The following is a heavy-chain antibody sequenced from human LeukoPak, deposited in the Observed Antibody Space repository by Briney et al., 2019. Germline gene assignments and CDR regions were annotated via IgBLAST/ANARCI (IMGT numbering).Heavy chain of an antibody. D-gene: IGHD2-8*01. CDR2: IIHSGST. CDR3: ARGILVTVYAAFDY. V-gene: IGHV4-34*01. CDR1: GGSFSGYY. J-gene: IGHJ4*02. Sequence: SETLSLTCGVYGGSFSGYYWTWIRQSPGMGLEWIGEIIHSGSTNYSPALTSRVTISVDTSKNQFSLKLSSVTAADTAVYYCARGILVTVYAAFDYWGQGTLVTVSS.